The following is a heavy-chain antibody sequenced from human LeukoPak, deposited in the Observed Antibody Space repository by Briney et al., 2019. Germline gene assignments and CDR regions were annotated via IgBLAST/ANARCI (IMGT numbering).Heavy chain of an antibody. CDR1: GFTFSNYA. D-gene: IGHD3-22*01. J-gene: IGHJ4*02. Sequence: GGSLRLSCAVSGFTFSNYAMAWVRQAPGKGLEWVSTISGSGGSTYYADSVKGRFTISRDNSKNTLYLQMSSLRAEDTAVYYCAKDRGRYYDSSGYYWGYYFDSWGQGILVTVST. CDR3: AKDRGRYYDSSGYYWGYYFDS. V-gene: IGHV3-23*01. CDR2: ISGSGGST.